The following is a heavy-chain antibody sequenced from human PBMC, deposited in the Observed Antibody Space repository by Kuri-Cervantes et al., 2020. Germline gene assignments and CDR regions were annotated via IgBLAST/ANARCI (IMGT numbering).Heavy chain of an antibody. Sequence: GGALRLSCKVFGYSFTTYWIGWVRQMPGKGLEWMGIIYPGDSGTRYSPSFQGQVTISVDKSISTAYLQWSSLKASDTAMYYCARQGVSGYSLGFDYWGQGTLVTVSS. CDR1: GYSFTTYW. CDR3: ARQGVSGYSLGFDY. V-gene: IGHV5-51*01. J-gene: IGHJ4*02. CDR2: IYPGDSGT. D-gene: IGHD5-12*01.